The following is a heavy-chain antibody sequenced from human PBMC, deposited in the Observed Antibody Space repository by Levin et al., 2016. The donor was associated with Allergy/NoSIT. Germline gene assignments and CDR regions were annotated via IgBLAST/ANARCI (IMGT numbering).Heavy chain of an antibody. CDR3: ARDTLGGQQLVFDY. J-gene: IGHJ4*02. V-gene: IGHV3-21*01. CDR2: ISSSSSYI. D-gene: IGHD6-13*01. Sequence: WIRQPPGKGLEWVSSISSSSSYIYYADSVKGRFTISRDNAKNSLYLQMNSLRAEDTAVYYCARDTLGGQQLVFDYWGQGTLVTVSS.